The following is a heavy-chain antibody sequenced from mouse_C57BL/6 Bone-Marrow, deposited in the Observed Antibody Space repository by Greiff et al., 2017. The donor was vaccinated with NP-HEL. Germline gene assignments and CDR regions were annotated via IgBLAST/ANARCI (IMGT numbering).Heavy chain of an antibody. J-gene: IGHJ4*01. D-gene: IGHD1-1*01. CDR3: ARREFTTVVPYYAMDY. V-gene: IGHV1-9*01. Sequence: QVQLKESGAELMKPGASVKLSCKATGYTFTGYWIEWVKQRPGHGLEWIGEILPGSGSTNYNEKFKGKATFTADTSSNTAYMQLSSLTTEDSAIYYCARREFTTVVPYYAMDYWGQGTSVTVSS. CDR2: ILPGSGST. CDR1: GYTFTGYW.